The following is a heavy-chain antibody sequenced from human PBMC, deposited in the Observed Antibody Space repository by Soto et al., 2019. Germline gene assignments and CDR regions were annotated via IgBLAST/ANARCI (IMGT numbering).Heavy chain of an antibody. J-gene: IGHJ4*02. D-gene: IGHD2-21*02. Sequence: QVQLVESGGGVVQPGRSLRLSCAASGFTFSSFGIHWVRQAPGKGLEWVGVIWYDGSNKYYADSVKGRFTISRDSSKNTLYLQMNSLRAEDTAMYYCARDPRPYCGGDCYAPDYWGQGTLVTVSS. CDR2: IWYDGSNK. V-gene: IGHV3-33*01. CDR1: GFTFSSFG. CDR3: ARDPRPYCGGDCYAPDY.